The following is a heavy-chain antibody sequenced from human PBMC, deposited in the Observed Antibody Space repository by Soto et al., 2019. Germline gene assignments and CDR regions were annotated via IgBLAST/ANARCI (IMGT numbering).Heavy chain of an antibody. D-gene: IGHD2-15*01. CDR1: GFTFSSYA. CDR3: AKKVKVVVAAVYYMDV. Sequence: GGSLRLSCAASGFTFSSYAMHWVRQAPGKGLEYVSAISSNGGSTYYANSVKGRFTISRDNSKNTLYLQMNSLRAEDTAVYYCAKKVKVVVAAVYYMDVWGKGTTVTVSS. CDR2: ISSNGGST. J-gene: IGHJ6*03. V-gene: IGHV3-64*01.